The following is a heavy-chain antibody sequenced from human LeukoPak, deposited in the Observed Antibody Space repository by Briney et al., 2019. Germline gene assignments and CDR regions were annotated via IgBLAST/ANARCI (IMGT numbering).Heavy chain of an antibody. Sequence: ASVKVSCKASGYTFTSYYMHWVRQAPGQGLEWMGIINPSGGSTSYAQKFQGRVTMTRDTSTSTVYMELSSLRSEDTAVYYCARDLKGSDVEMATIGIDYWGQGTLVTVSS. CDR1: GYTFTSYY. V-gene: IGHV1-46*01. CDR3: ARDLKGSDVEMATIGIDY. J-gene: IGHJ4*02. CDR2: INPSGGST. D-gene: IGHD5-24*01.